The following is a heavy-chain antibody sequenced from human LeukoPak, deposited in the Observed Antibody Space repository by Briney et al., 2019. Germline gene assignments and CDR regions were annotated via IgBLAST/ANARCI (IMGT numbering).Heavy chain of an antibody. CDR1: GGSISSGGYY. V-gene: IGHV4-31*03. CDR2: IYYSGST. Sequence: NSSQTLSLTCTVSGGSISSGGYYWSWIRQHPGKGLEWIGYIYYSGSTYYNPSLKSRVTISVDMSKNQFSLKLSSVTAADTAVYYCARGQKPAEYSSSSQDYWGQGTLVTVSS. D-gene: IGHD6-6*01. J-gene: IGHJ4*02. CDR3: ARGQKPAEYSSSSQDY.